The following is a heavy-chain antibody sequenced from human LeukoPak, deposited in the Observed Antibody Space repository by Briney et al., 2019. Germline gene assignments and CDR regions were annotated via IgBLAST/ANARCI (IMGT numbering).Heavy chain of an antibody. CDR2: INHSGST. CDR3: ARGPSAYYMDV. CDR1: GGSFSGYN. Sequence: PSDTLSLTCAVYGGSFSGYNWSWIRQPPGKGLEWIGEINHSGSTNYNPSLKSRVTISVDTSKNQLSLKLSSVTAADTAVYYCARGPSAYYMDVWGKGTTVTVSS. V-gene: IGHV4-34*01. J-gene: IGHJ6*03.